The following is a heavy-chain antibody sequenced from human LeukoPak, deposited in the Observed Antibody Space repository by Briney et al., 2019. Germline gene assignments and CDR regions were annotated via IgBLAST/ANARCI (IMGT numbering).Heavy chain of an antibody. CDR3: ARVWYDSGNHLYFYYGLDV. D-gene: IGHD3-22*01. CDR1: GNTFTMYY. V-gene: IGHV1-18*04. CDR2: VSAYSGDT. J-gene: IGHJ6*02. Sequence: GASVKVSCKASGNTFTMYYIHWVRQAPGQGLEWMGWVSAYSGDTDYAQSLQGRVTMTTDTSTSTAYMELTTLRSDDTAVYYCARVWYDSGNHLYFYYGLDVWGQGTTVTVSS.